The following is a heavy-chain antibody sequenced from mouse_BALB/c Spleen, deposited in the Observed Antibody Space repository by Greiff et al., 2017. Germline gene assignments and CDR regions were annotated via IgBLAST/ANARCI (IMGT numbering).Heavy chain of an antibody. J-gene: IGHJ1*01. CDR3: ARHYRYDGFSYWYFDV. CDR2: INPNNGGT. Sequence: VQLQQSGPELVKPGASVKIPCKASGYTFTDYNMDWVKQSHGKSLEWIGDINPNNGGTIFNQKFKGKATLTVDKSSSTAYMELRSLTSEDTAVYYCARHYRYDGFSYWYFDVWGAGTTVTVSS. CDR1: GYTFTDYN. V-gene: IGHV1-18*01. D-gene: IGHD2-14*01.